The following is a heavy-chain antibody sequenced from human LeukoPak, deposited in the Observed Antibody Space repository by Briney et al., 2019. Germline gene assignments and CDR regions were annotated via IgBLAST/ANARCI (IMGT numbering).Heavy chain of an antibody. CDR2: IYYRGST. Sequence: PSETLSLTCTVSGGSISSSSYYWGWIRQPPGKGLEWIGSIYYRGSTYYNPSLKSRVTISVDTSKNQFSLKLSSVTAAGTAVYYCASASGSYFYYYYGMDVWGQGTTVTVSS. J-gene: IGHJ6*02. V-gene: IGHV4-39*01. CDR1: GGSISSSSYY. D-gene: IGHD1-26*01. CDR3: ASASGSYFYYYYGMDV.